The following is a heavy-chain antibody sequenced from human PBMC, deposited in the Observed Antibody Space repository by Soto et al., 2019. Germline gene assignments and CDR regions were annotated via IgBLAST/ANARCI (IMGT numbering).Heavy chain of an antibody. CDR1: GGSISSGGYY. V-gene: IGHV4-31*03. CDR3: ARDSNLNAQAGTYCYDGMDV. Sequence: QVQLQESGPGLVKPSQTLSLTCTVSGGSISSGGYYWSWIRQHTGKGLEWIGYIYYSGSTYYNPSLKSRVTISVGTSKNQFSLELSSVAAADTAVYYCARDSNLNAQAGTYCYDGMDVWGQGTTVTGSS. CDR2: IYYSGST. J-gene: IGHJ6*02. D-gene: IGHD6-13*01.